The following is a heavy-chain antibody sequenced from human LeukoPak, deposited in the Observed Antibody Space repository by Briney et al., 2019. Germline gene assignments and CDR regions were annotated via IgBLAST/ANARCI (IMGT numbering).Heavy chain of an antibody. CDR3: ARRYRALLLWFGGIDY. Sequence: SGTLSLTCAVYGGSFSGYYWSWIRQPPGKGLEWIGEINHSGSTNYNPSLKSRVTISVDTSKNQFSLKLSSVTAADTAVYYCARRYRALLLWFGGIDYWGQGTLVTVSS. J-gene: IGHJ4*02. CDR2: INHSGST. D-gene: IGHD3-10*01. CDR1: GGSFSGYY. V-gene: IGHV4-34*01.